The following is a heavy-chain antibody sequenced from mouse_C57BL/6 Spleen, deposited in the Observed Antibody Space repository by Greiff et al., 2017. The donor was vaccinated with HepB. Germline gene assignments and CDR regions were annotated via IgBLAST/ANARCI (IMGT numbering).Heavy chain of an antibody. D-gene: IGHD4-1*01. CDR1: GYTFTSYW. V-gene: IGHV1-64*01. CDR3: ARDTGTGGAMDY. J-gene: IGHJ4*01. Sequence: QVQLQPPGAELVKPGASVKLSCKASGYTFTSYWMHWVKQRPGQGLEWIGMIHPNSGSTNYNEKFKSKATLTVDKSSSTAYMQLSSLTSEDSAVYYCARDTGTGGAMDYWGQGTSVTVSS. CDR2: IHPNSGST.